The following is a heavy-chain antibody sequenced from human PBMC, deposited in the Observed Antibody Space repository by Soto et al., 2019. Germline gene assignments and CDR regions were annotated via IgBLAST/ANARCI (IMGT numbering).Heavy chain of an antibody. Sequence: GRSLRLCCAAPRCTFIRYGMSRVRQLAGEGLEWVSGISGSGGSTYYADSVKGRFTISRDNSKNTVYLQMNRLRGEDTAVYYCAKDGGYSGYNYYVEFWGQGTLVTGSS. V-gene: IGHV3-23*01. J-gene: IGHJ4*02. CDR1: RCTFIRYG. CDR2: ISGSGGST. D-gene: IGHD5-12*01. CDR3: AKDGGYSGYNYYVEF.